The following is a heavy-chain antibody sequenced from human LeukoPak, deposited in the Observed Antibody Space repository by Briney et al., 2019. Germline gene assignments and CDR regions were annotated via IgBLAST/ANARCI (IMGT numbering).Heavy chain of an antibody. V-gene: IGHV1-18*01. Sequence: GASVKVSCKASGYTFTSYGIRWVRQAPGQGLEWMGWISAYNGNTNYAQKLQGRVTMTTDTSTSTAYMELRSLRSDDTAVYYCARARYYDSSGYYTRDFDYWGQGTLVTVSS. CDR1: GYTFTSYG. J-gene: IGHJ4*02. D-gene: IGHD3-22*01. CDR2: ISAYNGNT. CDR3: ARARYYDSSGYYTRDFDY.